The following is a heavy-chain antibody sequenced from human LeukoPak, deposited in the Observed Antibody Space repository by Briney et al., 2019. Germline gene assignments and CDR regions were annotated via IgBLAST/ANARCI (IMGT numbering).Heavy chain of an antibody. CDR3: ARWGHYYDSSGYYYVDAFDI. Sequence: GGSLRLSCAASGFTFSSYGMHWVRQAPGKGLEWVAVISYDGNNKYYADSVKGRFTISRDNSKNTLYLQMNSLRAEDTAVYYCARWGHYYDSSGYYYVDAFDIWGQGTMVTVSS. J-gene: IGHJ3*02. V-gene: IGHV3-30*03. D-gene: IGHD3-22*01. CDR1: GFTFSSYG. CDR2: ISYDGNNK.